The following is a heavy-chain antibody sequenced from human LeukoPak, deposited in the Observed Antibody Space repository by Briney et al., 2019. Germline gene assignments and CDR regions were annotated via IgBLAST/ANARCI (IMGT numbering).Heavy chain of an antibody. Sequence: PKASVKVSCKASGYTFTSYGISWVRQAPGRGLEWMGWISAYNGNTNYAQKLQGRVTMTTDTSTSTAYMELRSLRSDDTAVYYCARDTPDYYGSGSFEGKVDYWGQGTLVTVSS. V-gene: IGHV1-18*01. D-gene: IGHD3-10*01. CDR2: ISAYNGNT. CDR1: GYTFTSYG. J-gene: IGHJ4*02. CDR3: ARDTPDYYGSGSFEGKVDY.